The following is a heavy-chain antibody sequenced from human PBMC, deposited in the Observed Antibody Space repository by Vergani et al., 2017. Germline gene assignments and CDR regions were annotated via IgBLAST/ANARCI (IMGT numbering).Heavy chain of an antibody. CDR2: IYWDDDK. D-gene: IGHD3-16*01. J-gene: IGHJ4*02. CDR3: AHSWVPGLGEFNLPRYFDY. Sequence: QITLKESGPTLVKPTQTLTLTCTFSGFSLSTSGVGVGWIRQPPGKALEWLALIYWDDDKRYSPSLKSRLTITKDTSKNQVVLTMTNMDPVDTAKYYCAHSWVPGLGEFNLPRYFDYWGQGTLVTVSS. CDR1: GFSLSTSGVG. V-gene: IGHV2-5*02.